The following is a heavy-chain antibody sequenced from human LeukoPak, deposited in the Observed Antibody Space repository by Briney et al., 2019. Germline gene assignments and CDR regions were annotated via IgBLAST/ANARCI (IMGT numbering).Heavy chain of an antibody. J-gene: IGHJ4*02. CDR2: INPNSGDT. D-gene: IGHD2-2*01. CDR3: ARDYCSSTSCLFDY. CDR1: GYTFTGYH. Sequence: ASVKVSCKASGYTFTGYHMHWVRQAPGQGLEWMGRINPNSGDTNYAQKFQGRVTTTRDTSISTAYMDLSRLRSDDTAVYYCARDYCSSTSCLFDYWGQGTLVTVSS. V-gene: IGHV1-2*06.